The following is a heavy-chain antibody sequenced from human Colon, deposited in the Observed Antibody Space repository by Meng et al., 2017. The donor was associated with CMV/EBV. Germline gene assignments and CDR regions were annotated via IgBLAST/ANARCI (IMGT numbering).Heavy chain of an antibody. D-gene: IGHD3-10*01. V-gene: IGHV1-2*02. CDR3: ARDGDGSGSYLFWFDP. CDR2: INPNSGGT. CDR1: YTFTGYY. J-gene: IGHJ5*02. Sequence: YTFTGYYMHWVRQAPGQGLEWMGWINPNSGGTNYAQKFQGRVTMTRDTSISTAYMELSRLRSDDTAVYYCARDGDGSGSYLFWFDPWGQGTLVTVSS.